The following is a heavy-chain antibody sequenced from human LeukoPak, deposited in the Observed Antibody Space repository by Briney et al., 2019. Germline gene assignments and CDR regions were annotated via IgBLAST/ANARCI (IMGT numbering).Heavy chain of an antibody. CDR1: AGFFSGYY. CDR2: IDQRGNK. J-gene: IGHJ4*02. CDR3: ARGWPGGAVYY. D-gene: IGHD3-16*01. V-gene: IGHV4-34*01. Sequence: PSETLSLTCGVYAGFFSGYYWSWIRQPPGKGLEWIGEIDQRGNKNYNPSLQSRVTISLDTSKNQFSLKLSSVTAADTAVYYCARGWPGGAVYYWGQGTLVTVSS.